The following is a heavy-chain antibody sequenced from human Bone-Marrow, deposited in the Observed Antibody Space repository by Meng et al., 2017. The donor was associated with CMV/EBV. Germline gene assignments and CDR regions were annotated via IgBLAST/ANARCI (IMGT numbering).Heavy chain of an antibody. V-gene: IGHV3-53*05. Sequence: ASLKISCAASGFTVSSNYMSWVRQAPGKGLEWVSVIYSGGSTYYADSVKGRFTISRDNSKNTLYLQMNSLRAEDTAVFYCARVGGDGVWAFAYWGQGTLVTVSS. D-gene: IGHD2-8*01. CDR3: ARVGGDGVWAFAY. J-gene: IGHJ4*02. CDR2: IYSGGST. CDR1: GFTVSSNY.